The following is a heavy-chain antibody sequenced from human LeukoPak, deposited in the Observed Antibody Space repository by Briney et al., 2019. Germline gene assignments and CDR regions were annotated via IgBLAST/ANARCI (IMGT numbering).Heavy chain of an antibody. CDR1: GDSITSYF. D-gene: IGHD6-6*01. J-gene: IGHJ4*02. CDR3: ARVVSEQLVG. CDR2: IYYTGNT. V-gene: IGHV4-59*01. Sequence: SETLSLTCSVSGDSITSYFWSWIRQPPGKGLECIGYIYYTGNTNYNPSLKSRVTMSIDTSKNQFSLKLSSVTAADTAVYYCARVVSEQLVGWGQGTLVTVSS.